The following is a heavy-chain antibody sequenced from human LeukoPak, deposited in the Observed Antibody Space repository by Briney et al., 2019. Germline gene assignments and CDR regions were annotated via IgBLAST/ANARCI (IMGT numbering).Heavy chain of an antibody. D-gene: IGHD5-24*01. CDR2: IYCSGST. V-gene: IGHV4-59*01. CDR3: ATSRDGSKVDY. J-gene: IGHJ4*02. Sequence: PSETLSLTCTVSGGSISSYYWSWIRQPPGKGLEWIGYIYCSGSTNYNPSLKSRVTISVDTSKNQFSLKLSSVTAADTAVYYCATSRDGSKVDYWGQGTLVTVSS. CDR1: GGSISSYY.